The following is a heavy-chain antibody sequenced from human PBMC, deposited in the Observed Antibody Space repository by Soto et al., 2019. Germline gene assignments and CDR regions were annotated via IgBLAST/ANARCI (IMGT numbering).Heavy chain of an antibody. J-gene: IGHJ6*02. CDR1: GFTFSSYG. D-gene: IGHD3-9*01. CDR2: ISYDGTSK. V-gene: IGHV3-30*18. CDR3: AKVSHDILTVRNNYYYAMDV. Sequence: QVQLVESGGGVVQPGRSLRLSCAASGFTFSSYGMHWVRQAPGKGLEWVAVISYDGTSKYHADSVKGRFTISRDNSKNTLYLQMNSLRAEDTAVYYGAKVSHDILTVRNNYYYAMDVWGQGTTVTVSS.